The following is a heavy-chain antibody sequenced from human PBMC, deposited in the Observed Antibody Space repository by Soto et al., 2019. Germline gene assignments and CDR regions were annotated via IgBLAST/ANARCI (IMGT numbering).Heavy chain of an antibody. CDR3: ARGTGNYDFWSGYWGNGFDY. CDR1: GFTFSSYA. J-gene: IGHJ4*02. V-gene: IGHV3-30-3*01. D-gene: IGHD3-3*01. Sequence: QVQLVESGGGVVQPGRSLRLSCAASGFTFSSYAMHWVRQAPGKGLEWVAVISYDGSNKYYADSVKGRFTISRDNSKNTLYLQMNSLRAEDTAVYYCARGTGNYDFWSGYWGNGFDYWGQGTLVTVSS. CDR2: ISYDGSNK.